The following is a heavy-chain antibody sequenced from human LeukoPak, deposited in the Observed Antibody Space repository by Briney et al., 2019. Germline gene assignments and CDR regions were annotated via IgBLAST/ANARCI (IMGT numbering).Heavy chain of an antibody. D-gene: IGHD6-6*01. J-gene: IGHJ4*02. V-gene: IGHV1-69*13. CDR2: IIPIFGTA. CDR3: ARVVRYSSSSTFDY. Sequence: SVKVSCKASGYTFTSYGISWVRQAPGQGLEWMGGIIPIFGTANYAQKFQGRVTITADESTSTAYMELSSLRSEDTAVYYCARVVRYSSSSTFDYWGQGTLVTVSS. CDR1: GYTFTSYG.